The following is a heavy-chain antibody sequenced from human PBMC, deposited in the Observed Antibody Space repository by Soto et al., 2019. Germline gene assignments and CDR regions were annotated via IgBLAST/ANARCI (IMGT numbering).Heavy chain of an antibody. CDR1: GGTFSSYA. CDR3: ASSPQWPTLDDAFDI. Sequence: GPSVKVSCKASGGTFSSYAISWVRQAPGQGLEWMGGIIPIFGTANYAQKFQGRVTITADEPTSTAYMELSSLRSEDTAVYYCASSPQWPTLDDAFDIWGQATIVTVSS. J-gene: IGHJ3*02. V-gene: IGHV1-69*13. CDR2: IIPIFGTA. D-gene: IGHD6-19*01.